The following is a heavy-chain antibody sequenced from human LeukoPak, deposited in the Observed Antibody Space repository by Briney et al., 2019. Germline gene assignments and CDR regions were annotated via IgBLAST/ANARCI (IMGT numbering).Heavy chain of an antibody. J-gene: IGHJ4*02. Sequence: PSETLSLTCTVSGYSISSGYYWGWIRQPPGKGLEWIGSIYHSGSTNYNPSLKSRVTISVDTSKNQFSLKLSSVTAADTAVYYCARGRLASYSYGSIYWGQGTLVTVSS. D-gene: IGHD5-18*01. CDR3: ARGRLASYSYGSIY. CDR1: GYSISSGYY. V-gene: IGHV4-38-2*02. CDR2: IYHSGST.